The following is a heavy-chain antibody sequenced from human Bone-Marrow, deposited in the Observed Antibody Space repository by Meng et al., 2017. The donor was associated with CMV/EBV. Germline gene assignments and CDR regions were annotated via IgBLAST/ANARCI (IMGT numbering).Heavy chain of an antibody. CDR1: GFTFSSYA. D-gene: IGHD3-3*01. Sequence: GESLKISCAASGFTFSSYAMHWVRQAPGKGLEWVAVISYDGSNKYYADSVKGRFTISRDNSKNTLYLQMNSLRAEDTAVYYCAKDFWSGYNYYYYGMDVWGQGTTVTVSS. V-gene: IGHV3-30-3*01. J-gene: IGHJ6*02. CDR3: AKDFWSGYNYYYYGMDV. CDR2: ISYDGSNK.